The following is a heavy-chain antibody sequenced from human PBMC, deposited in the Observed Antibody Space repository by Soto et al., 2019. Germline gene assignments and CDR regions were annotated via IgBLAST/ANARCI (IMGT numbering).Heavy chain of an antibody. CDR1: GYTFIHYY. CDR2: INPNGGST. D-gene: IGHD2-21*01. CDR3: ARSLLQGDF. J-gene: IGHJ4*02. V-gene: IGHV1-46*01. Sequence: QVQLVQSGAEVKKPGASVKVSCKASGYTFIHYYIHWVRQAPGQGLEWMAIINPNGGSTNYAQKCRGGGTVTSDTSTTTVSMELNSLGSDDTAVYFCARSLLQGDFWGQGTLVTVSS.